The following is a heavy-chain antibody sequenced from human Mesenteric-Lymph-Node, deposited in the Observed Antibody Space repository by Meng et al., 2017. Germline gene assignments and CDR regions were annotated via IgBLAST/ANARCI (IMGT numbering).Heavy chain of an antibody. CDR1: GYTFTGYH. J-gene: IGHJ3*02. Sequence: ASVKVSCKTSGYTFTGYHLHWLRQAPGQGLEWMGRIDPDTGVTSYAQNFQGRVTMTRDTSSDTAYMELSSLRSEDTAVYYCAAASITMVRGVKVVAFDIWGQGTMVTVSS. CDR3: AAASITMVRGVKVVAFDI. V-gene: IGHV1-2*06. CDR2: IDPDTGVT. D-gene: IGHD3-10*01.